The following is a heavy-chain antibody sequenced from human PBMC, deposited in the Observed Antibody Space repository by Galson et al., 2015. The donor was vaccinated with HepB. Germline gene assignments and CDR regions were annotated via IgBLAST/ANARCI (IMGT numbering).Heavy chain of an antibody. CDR1: GFTFSSYG. D-gene: IGHD2-21*02. Sequence: SLRLSCAASGFTFSSYGMHWVRQAPGKGLEWVAVISYDGSNKYYADSVKGRFTISRDNSKNTLYLQMNSLRAEDTAVYYCAKDDCGGDCYSPDYYYYGMDVWGQGTTVTVSS. CDR3: AKDDCGGDCYSPDYYYYGMDV. J-gene: IGHJ6*02. V-gene: IGHV3-30*18. CDR2: ISYDGSNK.